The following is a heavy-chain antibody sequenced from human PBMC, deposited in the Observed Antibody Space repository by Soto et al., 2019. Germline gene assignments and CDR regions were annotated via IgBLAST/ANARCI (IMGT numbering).Heavy chain of an antibody. J-gene: IGHJ4*02. CDR3: ARFSSGGYSHY. V-gene: IGHV3-23*01. Sequence: EVQLLESGGGLVQPGGSLRLSCAASGFTFSSYAMNWVRQAPGKGLEWVSVISGSGDSTYYEDSVKGRFTISRDNSKYTRYLQMNSLRAKDTDVDDCARFSSGGYSHYWGQGTLVTVSS. CDR1: GFTFSSYA. CDR2: ISGSGDST. D-gene: IGHD6-19*01.